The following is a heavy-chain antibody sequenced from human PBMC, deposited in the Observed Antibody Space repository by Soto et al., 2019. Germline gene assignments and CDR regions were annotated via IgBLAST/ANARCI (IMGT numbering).Heavy chain of an antibody. CDR1: GYSFTTYW. CDR2: IDPSDSYT. Sequence: GESLKISCKASGYSFTTYWITWVRQMPGKGLEWMGRIDPSDSYTNYSPSFQGHVTISVDKSISTAYLQWSSLKASDTAIYYCARRYSDSRTDYWGQGTLVTVSS. D-gene: IGHD3-9*01. J-gene: IGHJ4*02. CDR3: ARRYSDSRTDY. V-gene: IGHV5-10-1*01.